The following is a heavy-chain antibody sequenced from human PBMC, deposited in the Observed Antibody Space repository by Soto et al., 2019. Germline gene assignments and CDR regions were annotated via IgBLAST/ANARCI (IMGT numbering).Heavy chain of an antibody. Sequence: QVQLQESGPGLVKPSQTLSLTCTVSGGSISSGGYYWSWIRQHPGKGLEWIGYIYYSGSTYYNPSLKSRVTXSXDXXKNQVSLKLSSVTAADTAVYYCARVPTWSGYLFRYYYGMDVWGQGTTVTVSS. J-gene: IGHJ6*02. CDR1: GGSISSGGYY. V-gene: IGHV4-31*03. CDR3: ARVPTWSGYLFRYYYGMDV. D-gene: IGHD3-3*01. CDR2: IYYSGST.